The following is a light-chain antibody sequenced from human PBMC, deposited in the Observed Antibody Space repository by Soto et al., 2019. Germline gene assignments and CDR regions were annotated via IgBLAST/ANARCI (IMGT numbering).Light chain of an antibody. V-gene: IGLV1-44*01. CDR2: EVS. Sequence: QSVLTQPPSASGTPGQRVIISCSGSSSNIGSSTVNWYQHLPGRAPKLIVSEVSHRPSGVSNRFSGSKSGNTASLTISGLQSEDEADYYCISYTSDDVRSVFGTGTKVTVL. CDR1: SSNIGSST. CDR3: ISYTSDDVRSV. J-gene: IGLJ1*01.